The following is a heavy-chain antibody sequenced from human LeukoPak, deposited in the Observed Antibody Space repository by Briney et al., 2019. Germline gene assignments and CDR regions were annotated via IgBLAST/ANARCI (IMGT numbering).Heavy chain of an antibody. Sequence: GGSLRLSCAASVVTFSSYAMSWVRQAPGKGLEWVSAISGSGGSTYYADSVKGRFTISRDNSKNTLYLQMNSLRAEDTAVYYCAKGKGHYYYYMDVWGKGTTVTVSS. V-gene: IGHV3-23*01. CDR1: VVTFSSYA. CDR2: ISGSGGST. J-gene: IGHJ6*03. CDR3: AKGKGHYYYYMDV.